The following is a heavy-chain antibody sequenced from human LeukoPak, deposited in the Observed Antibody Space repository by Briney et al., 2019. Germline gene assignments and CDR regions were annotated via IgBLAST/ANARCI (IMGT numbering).Heavy chain of an antibody. CDR3: AREGYYGSGSPPSLYFDY. J-gene: IGHJ4*02. CDR1: GFTFGSYV. D-gene: IGHD3-10*01. V-gene: IGHV3-30-3*01. Sequence: PGGSLRLSCAASGFTFGSYVMHWVRQAPGKGLEWVAVTSSDLNVKLYADSVKGRFTISRDNSRSTLYLQMNSLRPEDTAIYYCAREGYYGSGSPPSLYFDYWGQGTLVTVSS. CDR2: TSSDLNVK.